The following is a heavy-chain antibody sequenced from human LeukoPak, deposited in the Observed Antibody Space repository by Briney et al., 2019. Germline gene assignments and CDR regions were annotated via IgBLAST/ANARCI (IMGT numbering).Heavy chain of an antibody. D-gene: IGHD2-2*01. CDR3: ARTSLPANDAFDI. Sequence: GGSLRLSCAASGFSFSTYTMNWVRQAPGMGLEWVSFISSSSTFIYYADSVKGRFTISRDNAKNSVYLQMNSLRAEDTAVYHCARTSLPANDAFDIWGQGTMVTVSS. V-gene: IGHV3-21*01. CDR2: ISSSSTFI. J-gene: IGHJ3*02. CDR1: GFSFSTYT.